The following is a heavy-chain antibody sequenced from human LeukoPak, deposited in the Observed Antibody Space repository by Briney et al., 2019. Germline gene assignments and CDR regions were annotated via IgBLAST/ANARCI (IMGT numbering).Heavy chain of an antibody. CDR3: VKERPEDYYGSGSYFDF. V-gene: IGHV3-30-3*01. CDR2: ISYDAGSNQ. J-gene: IGHJ4*02. Sequence: GRSLRLSCATSGFTFRSFAMQWVRQAPGKGLEWVAVISYDAGSNQYYSDSVKGRFTISKDNSKTTMYLQMNSLRVEDTAVYYCVKERPEDYYGSGSYFDFWGQGTRVTVSS. D-gene: IGHD3-10*01. CDR1: GFTFRSFA.